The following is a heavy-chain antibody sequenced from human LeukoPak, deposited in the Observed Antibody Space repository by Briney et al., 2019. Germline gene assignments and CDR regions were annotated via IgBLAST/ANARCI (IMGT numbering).Heavy chain of an antibody. CDR3: ARRFGY. CDR1: GFTFSSFE. J-gene: IGHJ4*02. D-gene: IGHD3-10*01. Sequence: GGSLRLSCAASGFTFSSFEMTWVRQAPGKGLEWISYISSGGDTIYYADSVKGRFTISRDNAKNSLYLQMNSLRAEDTAVYYCARRFGYWGQGTLVTVSS. CDR2: ISSGGDTI. V-gene: IGHV3-48*03.